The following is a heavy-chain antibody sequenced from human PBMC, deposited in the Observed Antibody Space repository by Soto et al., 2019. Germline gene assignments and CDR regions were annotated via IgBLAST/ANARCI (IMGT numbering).Heavy chain of an antibody. D-gene: IGHD6-13*01. J-gene: IGHJ5*02. CDR1: GGSISSSSYY. CDR3: ARQVPPDDSSSWYWAGVNWFDP. CDR2: IYYSGST. Sequence: SETLSLTCTVSGGSISSSSYYWGWIRQPPGKGLEWIGSIYYSGSTYYNPSLKSRVTISVNTSKNQFSLKLSSVTAADTAVYYCARQVPPDDSSSWYWAGVNWFDPWGQGTLVTVSS. V-gene: IGHV4-39*01.